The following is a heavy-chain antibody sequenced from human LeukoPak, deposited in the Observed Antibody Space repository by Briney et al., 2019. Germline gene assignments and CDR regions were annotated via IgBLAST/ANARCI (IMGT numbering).Heavy chain of an antibody. J-gene: IGHJ5*02. V-gene: IGHV3-74*01. CDR1: GFTFSSYW. D-gene: IGHD5-12*01. CDR2: ISSDGSGT. CDR3: AKQGGYDFGWFDP. Sequence: GALRLSCAASGFTFSSYWMHWVRQAPGKGLVWVSRISSDGSGTSYADSVKGRFTISRDNAKNTLYLQMNSLRAEDTAVYYCAKQGGYDFGWFDPWGQGTLVTVSS.